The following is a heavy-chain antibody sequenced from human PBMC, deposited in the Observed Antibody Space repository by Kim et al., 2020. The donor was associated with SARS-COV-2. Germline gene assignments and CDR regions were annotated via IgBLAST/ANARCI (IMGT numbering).Heavy chain of an antibody. J-gene: IGHJ6*02. CDR1: GFTFSTYN. CDR2: ISSSSSLI. CDR3: ARGSQDIVGMDYVYAMDV. D-gene: IGHD2-15*01. V-gene: IGHV3-48*02. Sequence: GGCLRLSCAASGFTFSTYNMNWVRQAPGRGLEWVSYISSSSSLIYYADSVKGRFTLSRDNAKNSLYLQMNSLRDDDTAVYYCARGSQDIVGMDYVYAMDVWGQGTTVTVSS.